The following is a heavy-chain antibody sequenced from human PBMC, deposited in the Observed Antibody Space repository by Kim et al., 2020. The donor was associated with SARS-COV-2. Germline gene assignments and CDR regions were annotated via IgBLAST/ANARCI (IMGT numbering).Heavy chain of an antibody. D-gene: IGHD3-10*01. CDR1: GFTFSTYA. CDR3: AKGTYYYDSGSYYTAFDY. CDR2: ISDGGRST. V-gene: IGHV3-23*01. Sequence: GGSLRLSCAASGFTFSTYAMSWVRQAPGMGLEWVSGISDGGRSTYYADSVKGRFTISRDNSKSTLYLQLNSLRAEDTAIYYCAKGTYYYDSGSYYTAFDYWGQGTLVTVSS. J-gene: IGHJ4*02.